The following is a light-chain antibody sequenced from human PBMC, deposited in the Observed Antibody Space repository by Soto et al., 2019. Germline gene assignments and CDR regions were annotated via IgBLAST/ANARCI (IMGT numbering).Light chain of an antibody. V-gene: IGLV2-14*01. CDR3: SSYTTSSSYV. CDR1: SSDVGGYDY. CDR2: EVS. J-gene: IGLJ1*01. Sequence: QSALTQPASVSGSPGQSITMSCTGTSSDVGGYDYVSWYQQHPGEVPKLIIFEVSSRPAWISNRFSASKSGNTASLTISGLQAEDEADYYCSSYTTSSSYVFGTRTKVTVL.